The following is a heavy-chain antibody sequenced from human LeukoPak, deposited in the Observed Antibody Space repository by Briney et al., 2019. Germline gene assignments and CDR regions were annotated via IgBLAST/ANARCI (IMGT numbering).Heavy chain of an antibody. CDR1: GYTFTSFD. CDR3: ARAVYYYGSGSVYYYYGMDV. V-gene: IGHV1-8*01. CDR2: MKSNNGHT. D-gene: IGHD3-10*01. Sequence: ASVKVSCKASGYTFTSFDFNWVRQATGQGLEWMGWMKSNNGHTGYAQKFQGRVTMTRDTSISTAYMELSSLRSDDTAVYYCARAVYYYGSGSVYYYYGMDVWGQGTTVTVSS. J-gene: IGHJ6*02.